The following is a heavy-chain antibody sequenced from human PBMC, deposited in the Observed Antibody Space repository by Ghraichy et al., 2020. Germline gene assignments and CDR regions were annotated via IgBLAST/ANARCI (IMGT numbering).Heavy chain of an antibody. Sequence: GGSLRLSCAASGFTFSDYAMTWVRQAPGKGLEWVSGISGSGGSTYYANSVKGRLTISRDNSKNTLHLQMNTLRGEDTALYYCALEAVACVPDYYFDDWGQGTLVTGSS. CDR2: ISGSGGST. CDR1: GFTFSDYA. V-gene: IGHV3-23*01. J-gene: IGHJ4*02. CDR3: ALEAVACVPDYYFDD. D-gene: IGHD6-19*01.